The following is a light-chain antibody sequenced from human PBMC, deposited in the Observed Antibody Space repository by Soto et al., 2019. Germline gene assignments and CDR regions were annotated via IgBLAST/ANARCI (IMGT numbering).Light chain of an antibody. CDR2: KAS. J-gene: IGKJ1*01. Sequence: DIQIHKCHSTLSGSVGDRVTITCRASQTISSWLAWYQQKPGKATKLLIYKASTLKSGVPSRFSGSGSGTKFTLTINNLQPEDFATYYCKPYENYWTVGKGNKVAIK. V-gene: IGKV1-5*03. CDR1: QTISSW. CDR3: KPYENYWT.